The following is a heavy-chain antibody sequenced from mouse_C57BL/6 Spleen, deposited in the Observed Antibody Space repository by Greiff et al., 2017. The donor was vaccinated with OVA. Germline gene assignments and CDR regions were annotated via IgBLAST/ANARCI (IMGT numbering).Heavy chain of an antibody. Sequence: DVHLVESGGGLVKPGGSLKLSCAASGFTFSSYAMSWVRQTPEKRLEWVATISDGGSYTYYPDNVKGRFTISRDNAKNNLYLQMSHLKSEDTAMYYCARDPLYCGSPYYAMDYWGQGTSVTVSS. J-gene: IGHJ4*01. V-gene: IGHV5-4*01. CDR3: ARDPLYCGSPYYAMDY. CDR1: GFTFSSYA. D-gene: IGHD1-1*01. CDR2: ISDGGSYT.